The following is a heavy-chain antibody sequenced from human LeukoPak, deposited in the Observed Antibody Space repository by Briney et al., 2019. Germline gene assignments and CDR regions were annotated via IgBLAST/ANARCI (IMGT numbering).Heavy chain of an antibody. V-gene: IGHV1-2*02. CDR2: INPNSGGT. Sequence: ASVKVSCKASGYTFTGSYIHWVRQAPGQGLAWMGWINPNSGGTNYARKFQGRVTMTRDTSISTAYMELSRLRSDDTAVYYCARDSSDYYGSGSSPSYYFDYWGQGTLVTVSS. CDR3: ARDSSDYYGSGSSPSYYFDY. J-gene: IGHJ4*02. D-gene: IGHD3-10*01. CDR1: GYTFTGSY.